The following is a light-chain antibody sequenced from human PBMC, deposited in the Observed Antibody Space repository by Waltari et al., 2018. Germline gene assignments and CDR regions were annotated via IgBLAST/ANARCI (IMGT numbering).Light chain of an antibody. J-gene: IGLJ3*02. CDR1: PGHIPPNF. CDR3: QSYDRNSVM. Sequence: NFILTQPPSASASPGKTVTISCTRNPGHIPPNFFQWSQPHPGSAPSTVIYEDNQRPSGVPDRFSGSIDSSSNSASLTISGLKTEDEADYYCQSYDRNSVMFGGGTKLTVL. V-gene: IGLV6-57*03. CDR2: EDN.